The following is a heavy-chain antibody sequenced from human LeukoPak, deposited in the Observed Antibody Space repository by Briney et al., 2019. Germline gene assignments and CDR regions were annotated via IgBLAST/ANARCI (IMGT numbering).Heavy chain of an antibody. V-gene: IGHV1-8*03. Sequence: ASLKVSCKASGYTFTNYRINWVRQAPGQGLEWMGWINPNTGDRGYAQKFQGRVSITSDTSIRTAYMELGSLRSEDTAVYFCARTTSLTASGYDYWGQGTLVTVSS. CDR3: ARTTSLTASGYDY. CDR1: GYTFTNYR. D-gene: IGHD4-17*01. CDR2: INPNTGDR. J-gene: IGHJ4*02.